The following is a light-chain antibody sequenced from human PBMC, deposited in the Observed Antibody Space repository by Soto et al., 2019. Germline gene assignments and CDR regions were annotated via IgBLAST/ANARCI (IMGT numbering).Light chain of an antibody. Sequence: EIVLTQSPATLSLSPGERATLSCRASQSVSSYLAWYQQKPGLAPRLLIYDASNRATGIPARFSGSGSGTDFTLIISSLEPEDFAVYYCQHRSIWPVSFGQGTRLEIK. CDR1: QSVSSY. J-gene: IGKJ5*01. CDR2: DAS. CDR3: QHRSIWPVS. V-gene: IGKV3-11*01.